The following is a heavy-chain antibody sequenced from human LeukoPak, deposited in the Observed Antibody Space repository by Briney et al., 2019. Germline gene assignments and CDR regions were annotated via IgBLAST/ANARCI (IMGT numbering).Heavy chain of an antibody. V-gene: IGHV1-8*03. CDR2: MNPNSGNT. J-gene: IGHJ6*03. D-gene: IGHD1-7*01. CDR1: GYTFTSYD. Sequence: ASVKVSCKASGYTFTSYDINWVRQATGQGLEWMGWMNPNSGNTGYAQKFQGRVTITRNTSISTAYMELSSLRSEDTAVYYCARDIRDWNYVSYYYYMDVWGKGTTVTVSS. CDR3: ARDIRDWNYVSYYYYMDV.